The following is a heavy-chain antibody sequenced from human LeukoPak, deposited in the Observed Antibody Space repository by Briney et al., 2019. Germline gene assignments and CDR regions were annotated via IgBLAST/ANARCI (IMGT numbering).Heavy chain of an antibody. J-gene: IGHJ5*02. Sequence: GGSLRLSCAASGFTFNNYAASWVRQAPGKGLEWVSAVTGPGDTTYYADSVKGRFFMSREDSKTTVYLQMNSLRAEDTAIYYCAKGAEIDLWGQGTLVTVSS. D-gene: IGHD3-16*01. CDR2: VTGPGDTT. CDR3: AKGAEIDL. V-gene: IGHV3-23*01. CDR1: GFTFNNYA.